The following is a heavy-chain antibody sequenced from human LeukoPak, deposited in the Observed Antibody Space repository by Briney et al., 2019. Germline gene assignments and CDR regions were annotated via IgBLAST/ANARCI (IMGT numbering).Heavy chain of an antibody. CDR3: ADWNYVHY. V-gene: IGHV3-23*01. D-gene: IGHD1-7*01. CDR1: GFTFSNYA. Sequence: AGGSLRLSCVVSGFTFSNYAMTWVRQAPGKGLEWVSSIGGSGGDTHHADSVKGRFTISRDNFKNTLYLQMNSLRAEDTALYYCADWNYVHYWGQGTLVTVSS. J-gene: IGHJ4*02. CDR2: IGGSGGDT.